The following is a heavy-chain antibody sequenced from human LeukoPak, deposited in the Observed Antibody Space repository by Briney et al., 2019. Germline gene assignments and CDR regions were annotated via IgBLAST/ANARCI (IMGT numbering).Heavy chain of an antibody. D-gene: IGHD1-26*01. CDR3: VKVRGRARVGYFDY. CDR1: GFTFSSHA. J-gene: IGHJ4*02. V-gene: IGHV3-74*01. CDR2: INKDGSVI. Sequence: GGSLRLSCAASGFTFSSHAMTWVRQAPGKGLEWVSRINKDGSVIDYAESVKGRFSISRDNAKNTLYLQMNSLRVEDTAIYYCVKVRGRARVGYFDYWGQGALVTVSS.